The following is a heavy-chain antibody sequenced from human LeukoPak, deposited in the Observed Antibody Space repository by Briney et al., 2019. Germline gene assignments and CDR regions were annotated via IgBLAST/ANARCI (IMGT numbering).Heavy chain of an antibody. Sequence: PSETLSLTCAVYGGSFSGYYWRWIRQPPGKGLEDVGEINHSGSTNYNPSLKSRVTISVDTSKNQFSPKLSSVTAADEAVYFCSRGYCSSSSCYARFLDYWGQGTLVTVSS. CDR3: SRGYCSSSSCYARFLDY. CDR1: GGSFSGYY. D-gene: IGHD2-2*01. V-gene: IGHV4-34*01. CDR2: INHSGST. J-gene: IGHJ4*02.